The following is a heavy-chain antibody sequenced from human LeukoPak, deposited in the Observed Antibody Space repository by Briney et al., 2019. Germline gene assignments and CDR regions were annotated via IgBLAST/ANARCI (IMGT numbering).Heavy chain of an antibody. Sequence: GRSLRLSCAASGFTFSSYGMHWVRQAPGKGLEWVAVISYDGSNKYYADSVKGRFTISRDYSKNTLYLQMNSLRAEDTAVYYCAKDRGARVRSIDYWGQGTLVTASS. CDR3: AKDRGARVRSIDY. V-gene: IGHV3-30*18. J-gene: IGHJ4*02. D-gene: IGHD4-17*01. CDR1: GFTFSSYG. CDR2: ISYDGSNK.